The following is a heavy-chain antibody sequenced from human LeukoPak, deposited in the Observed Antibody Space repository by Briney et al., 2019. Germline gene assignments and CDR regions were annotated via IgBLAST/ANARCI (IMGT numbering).Heavy chain of an antibody. CDR1: SGSISSGGYY. J-gene: IGHJ5*02. CDR3: ARGHNSGWYNWFDP. D-gene: IGHD6-19*01. Sequence: PSQTLSLTCTVSSGSISSGGYYWSWIRQLPGKGLEWIGYIYYSGSTSYNPSLKSRATISVDTSKNQFSLTVSSVTAADTAVYYCARGHNSGWYNWFDPWGQGTLVTVSS. CDR2: IYYSGST. V-gene: IGHV4-31*03.